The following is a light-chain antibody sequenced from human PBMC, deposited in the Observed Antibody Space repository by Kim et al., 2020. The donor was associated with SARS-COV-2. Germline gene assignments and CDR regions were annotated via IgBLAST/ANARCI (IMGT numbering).Light chain of an antibody. Sequence: QSALTPPASVSGSPGQSLTISCTGTNSDVGDYDYVSWYQQHPGKAPKLIIFYVSIRPSGDSSRFSGSKSGNTASLTISGLQDEDEADYYCCSYARGSAYVFVTGTKVTVL. V-gene: IGLV2-14*01. CDR3: CSYARGSAYV. J-gene: IGLJ1*01. CDR1: NSDVGDYDY. CDR2: YVS.